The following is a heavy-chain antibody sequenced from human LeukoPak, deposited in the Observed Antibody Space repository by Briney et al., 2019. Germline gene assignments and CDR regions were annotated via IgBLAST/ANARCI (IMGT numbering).Heavy chain of an antibody. D-gene: IGHD2-15*01. J-gene: IGHJ3*01. CDR1: GYSFTGYY. CDR2: TNPNSGGT. V-gene: IGHV1-2*06. CDR3: ASGGGSFGDV. Sequence: AVKVSCKASGYSFTGYYMHWVRQAPGQGLEWMGRTNPNSGGTNYAQKFQGRVTMTRDTSISTDYMELSGLRSDDTAVYYCASGGGSFGDVWGQGTMVTVSS.